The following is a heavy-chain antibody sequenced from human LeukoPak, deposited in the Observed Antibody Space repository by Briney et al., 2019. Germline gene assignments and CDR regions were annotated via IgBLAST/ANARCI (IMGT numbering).Heavy chain of an antibody. CDR3: ARGLSYGHDE. D-gene: IGHD5-18*01. J-gene: IGHJ4*02. CDR2: INHSGST. CDR1: GGSFSGYY. Sequence: SETLSLTCAVYGGSFSGYYWSWMRQPPGKGLEWIGEINHSGSTNYNPSLKSRVTISVDTSKNQFSLKLSSVTAADTAVYYCARGLSYGHDEWSEGSLVSVSS. V-gene: IGHV4-34*01.